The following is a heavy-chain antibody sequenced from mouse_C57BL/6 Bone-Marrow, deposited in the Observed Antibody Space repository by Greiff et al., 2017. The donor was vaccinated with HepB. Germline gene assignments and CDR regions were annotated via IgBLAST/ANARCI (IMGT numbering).Heavy chain of an antibody. Sequence: VQLQQSGAELVRPGASVKLSCTASGFNIKDYYMHWVKQRPEQGLEWIGSIDPEDGDTEYAPKFQGKATMTADTSSNTAYLQLSSLTSEDTAVYYCTTWILRYPYYFDYWGQGTTLTVSS. CDR1: GFNIKDYY. D-gene: IGHD1-1*01. V-gene: IGHV14-1*01. CDR2: IDPEDGDT. J-gene: IGHJ2*01. CDR3: TTWILRYPYYFDY.